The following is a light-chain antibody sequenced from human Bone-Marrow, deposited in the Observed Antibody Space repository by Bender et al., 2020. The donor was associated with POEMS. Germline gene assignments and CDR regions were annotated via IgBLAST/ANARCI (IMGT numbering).Light chain of an antibody. Sequence: GQTARIPCSGENLGDKFACWYQQKAGQSPVLVIFQDNKRPSGIPDRFSGSKSGNTASLTISGLQAEDEADYYCCSYAGSYTFEVFGGGTKLTVL. CDR2: QDN. CDR1: NLGDKF. J-gene: IGLJ3*02. CDR3: CSYAGSYTFEV. V-gene: IGLV3-1*01.